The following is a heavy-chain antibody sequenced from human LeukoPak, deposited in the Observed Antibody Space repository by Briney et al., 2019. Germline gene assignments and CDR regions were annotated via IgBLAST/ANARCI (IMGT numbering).Heavy chain of an antibody. CDR3: ARVPAGDGSSSSRTYYCGMDV. D-gene: IGHD6-6*01. CDR1: GGSISSYY. CDR2: IYYSGST. J-gene: IGHJ6*02. V-gene: IGHV4-59*01. Sequence: SETLSLTCTVSGGSISSYYWSWIRQPPGKGLEWIGYIYYSGSTNYNPSLKSRVTISVDTSKNQFSLKLSSVTAADTAVYYCARVPAGDGSSSSRTYYCGMDVWGQGTTVTVSS.